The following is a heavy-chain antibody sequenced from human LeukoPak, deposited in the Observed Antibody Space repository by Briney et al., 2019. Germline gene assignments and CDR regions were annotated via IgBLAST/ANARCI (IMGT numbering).Heavy chain of an antibody. CDR1: GGSISSSSYY. J-gene: IGHJ4*02. V-gene: IGHV4-39*01. CDR2: IYYSGST. CDR3: ARQAVAGNPPYFDY. D-gene: IGHD6-19*01. Sequence: SETLPLTCIVSGGSISSSSYYWGWIRQPPGKGLEWIGSIYYSGSTYYNPSLKSRVTIFVDMSKNQFSLKLSSVTAADTAVYYCARQAVAGNPPYFDYWGQGTLVTVSS.